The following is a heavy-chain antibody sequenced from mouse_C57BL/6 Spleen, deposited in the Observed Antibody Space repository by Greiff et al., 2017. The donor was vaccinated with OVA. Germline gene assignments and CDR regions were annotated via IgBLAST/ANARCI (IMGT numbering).Heavy chain of an antibody. Sequence: QVQLKQPGAELVKPGASVKLSCKASGYTFTSYWMQWVKQRPGQGLEWIGEIDPSDSYTNYNQKFKGKATLTVDTSSSTAYMQLSSLTSEDSAVYYCARGSNPYAMDYWGQGTSVTVSS. CDR2: IDPSDSYT. CDR1: GYTFTSYW. V-gene: IGHV1-50*01. D-gene: IGHD2-5*01. J-gene: IGHJ4*01. CDR3: ARGSNPYAMDY.